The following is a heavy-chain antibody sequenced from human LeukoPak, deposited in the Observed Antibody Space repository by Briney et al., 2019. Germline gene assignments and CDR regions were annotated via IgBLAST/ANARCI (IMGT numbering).Heavy chain of an antibody. CDR2: INPNSGGT. V-gene: IGHV1-2*06. J-gene: IGHJ4*02. Sequence: PGASVKVSCKASGYTFTSYYMHWVRQAPGQGLEWMGRINPNSGGTNYAQKFQGRVTMTRDTSISTAYMELSRLRSDDTAVYYCARESRGFGEFNDYWGQGTLVTVSS. CDR3: ARESRGFGEFNDY. CDR1: GYTFTSYY. D-gene: IGHD3-10*01.